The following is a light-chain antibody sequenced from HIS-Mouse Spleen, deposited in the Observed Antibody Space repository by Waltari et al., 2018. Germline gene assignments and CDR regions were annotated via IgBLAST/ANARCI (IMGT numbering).Light chain of an antibody. CDR2: QDS. J-gene: IGLJ2*01. CDR3: QAWDSSTVV. Sequence: SYELTQPPSVSVSPGPTASTPCSALKLGAKYACWYQQKSGQSPVLVIYQDSKRPSGIPERFSGSNSGNTATLTISGTQAMDEADYYCQAWDSSTVVFGGGTKLTVL. CDR1: KLGAKY. V-gene: IGLV3-1*01.